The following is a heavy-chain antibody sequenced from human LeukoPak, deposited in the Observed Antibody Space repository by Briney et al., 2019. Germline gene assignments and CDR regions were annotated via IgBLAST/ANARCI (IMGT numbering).Heavy chain of an antibody. CDR3: AKDRSCTNDVCHEDFDY. J-gene: IGHJ4*02. V-gene: IGHV3-23*01. D-gene: IGHD2-8*01. CDR2: ISGSGGST. CDR1: GFIFSSYA. Sequence: GGSLRLSCAASGFIFSSYAMSWVRQAPGKGLEWVSPISGSGGSTYYADSVKGRFTISRDNSKNTVYLQMNSLRAEDTAVYYCAKDRSCTNDVCHEDFDYWGQGTLVTVSS.